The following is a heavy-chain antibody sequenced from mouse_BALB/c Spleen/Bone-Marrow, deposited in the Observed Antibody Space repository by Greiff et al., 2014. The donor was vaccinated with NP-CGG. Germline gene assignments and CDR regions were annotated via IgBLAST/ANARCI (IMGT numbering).Heavy chain of an antibody. CDR1: GFTFSDYY. CDR2: ISDGGSYT. D-gene: IGHD2-4*01. Sequence: EVKLEESGGGLVKPGGSLKLSCAASGFTFSDYYMYWVRQTPEKRLEWVATISDGGSYTYYPDSVKGRSTISRDNAKNNLYLQMSSLKSEDTAMYYCARVSYDYFDYWGQGTTLTVSS. J-gene: IGHJ2*01. V-gene: IGHV5-4*02. CDR3: ARVSYDYFDY.